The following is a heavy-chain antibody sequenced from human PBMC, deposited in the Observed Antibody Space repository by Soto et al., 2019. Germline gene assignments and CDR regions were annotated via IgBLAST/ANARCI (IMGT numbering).Heavy chain of an antibody. Sequence: EVQLLESGGDLVQPGGSLRLSCAASGFTFSSYAMNWVRQAPGKGLEWVSAISGSGGNTFYADSVKGRFTISRDNSKNTLFLQMHSLRAEDTAIYYCAMLNSGSYSYHGMDVWGQGPTVTVSS. J-gene: IGHJ6*02. CDR2: ISGSGGNT. CDR3: AMLNSGSYSYHGMDV. CDR1: GFTFSSYA. V-gene: IGHV3-23*01. D-gene: IGHD1-26*01.